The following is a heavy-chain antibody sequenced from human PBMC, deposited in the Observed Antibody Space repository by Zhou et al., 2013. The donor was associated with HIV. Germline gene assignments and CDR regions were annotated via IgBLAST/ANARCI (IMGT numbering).Heavy chain of an antibody. CDR1: GYSFTSYD. V-gene: IGHV1-8*01. D-gene: IGHD6-13*01. J-gene: IGHJ3*02. CDR2: MNPNSGNT. Sequence: QVQLVQSGAEVKKPGASVKVSCKASGYSFTSYDINWVRQATGQGLEWMGWMNPNSGNTGYAQKFQGRVTMTTDTSTSTAYMELRSLRSDDTAVYYCARGARTAAGPGGPDAFDIWGQGTMVTVSS. CDR3: ARGARTAAGPGGPDAFDI.